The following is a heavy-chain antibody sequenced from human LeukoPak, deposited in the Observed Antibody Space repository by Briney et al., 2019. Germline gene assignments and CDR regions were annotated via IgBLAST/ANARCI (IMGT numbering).Heavy chain of an antibody. V-gene: IGHV1-2*02. J-gene: IGHJ6*03. CDR1: GYTFTGYY. CDR2: INPNSGDT. CDR3: ARVAHYFSMVRGVIKDYYYYYYMDV. Sequence: WASVKVSCKASGYTFTGYYMEWVRQAPGQGLEWMGWINPNSGDTNYAQKLQGRVTMTTDTSTSTAYMELRSLRSDDTAVYYCARVAHYFSMVRGVIKDYYYYYYMDVWGKGTTVTISS. D-gene: IGHD3-10*01.